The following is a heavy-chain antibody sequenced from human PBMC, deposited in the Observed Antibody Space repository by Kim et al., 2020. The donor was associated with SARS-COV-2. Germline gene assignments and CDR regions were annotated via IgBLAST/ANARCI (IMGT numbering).Heavy chain of an antibody. CDR3: ARGYITMVRGVIIGWFDP. Sequence: KGRVTISVDKSKNQFSLKLSSVTAADTAVYYCARGYITMVRGVIIGWFDPWGQGTLVTVSS. J-gene: IGHJ5*02. D-gene: IGHD3-10*01. V-gene: IGHV4-4*02.